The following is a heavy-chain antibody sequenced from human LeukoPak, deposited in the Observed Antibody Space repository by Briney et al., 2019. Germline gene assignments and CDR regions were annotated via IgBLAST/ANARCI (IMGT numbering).Heavy chain of an antibody. J-gene: IGHJ6*02. CDR3: ARDRAQFPSDYGMDV. Sequence: SETLSLTCTVSGGSISSYYWSWIRQPPGKGLECIGYIYYSGSTNYNPSLKSRATILVDTSKNQFSLKLSSVTAADTAVYYCARDRAQFPSDYGMDVWGQGTTVTVSS. CDR2: IYYSGST. CDR1: GGSISSYY. V-gene: IGHV4-59*01. D-gene: IGHD1-26*01.